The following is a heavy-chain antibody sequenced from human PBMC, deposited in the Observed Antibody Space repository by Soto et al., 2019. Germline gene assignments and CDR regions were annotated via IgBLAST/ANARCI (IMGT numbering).Heavy chain of an antibody. V-gene: IGHV4-39*01. Sequence: PSETLSLTCTVSCGSISSSSYYWGWIRQPPGKGLEWIGSIYYSGSTYYNPSLKSRVTISVDTSKNQFSLKLSSVTAADTSVYYCARHKARGYCSSTSCRINWFDPWGQGTLVTVSS. CDR3: ARHKARGYCSSTSCRINWFDP. D-gene: IGHD2-2*01. CDR1: CGSISSSSYY. J-gene: IGHJ5*02. CDR2: IYYSGST.